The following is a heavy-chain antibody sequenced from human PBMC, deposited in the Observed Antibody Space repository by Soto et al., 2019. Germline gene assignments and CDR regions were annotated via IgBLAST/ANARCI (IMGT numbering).Heavy chain of an antibody. V-gene: IGHV3-33*01. CDR2: IWYDGSNK. CDR3: ARAIRFLEWAMEVWKYYFDY. CDR1: GFTFSSYG. D-gene: IGHD3-3*01. J-gene: IGHJ4*02. Sequence: QVQLVESGGGVVQPGRSLRLSCAASGFTFSSYGMHWVRQAPGKGLEWVAVIWYDGSNKYYADSVKGRFTISRDNSKNTLYLQMNSLRAEDTAVYYCARAIRFLEWAMEVWKYYFDYWGQGTLVTVSS.